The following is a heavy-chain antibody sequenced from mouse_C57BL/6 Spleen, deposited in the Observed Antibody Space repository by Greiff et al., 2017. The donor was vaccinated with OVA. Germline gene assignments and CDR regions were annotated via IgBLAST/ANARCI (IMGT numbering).Heavy chain of an antibody. CDR2: FNYDVSST. CDR3: ARGPYYSNYDAMDY. CDR1: GFTFSDYY. D-gene: IGHD2-5*01. V-gene: IGHV5-16*01. Sequence: EVTLMESEGGLVQPGSSLKLSCKASGFTFSDYYMAWVRRVPEKGLEWVANFNYDVSSTYYLDSLKSRFIISRDNAKTILYLQMSSLKSEDTATYYCARGPYYSNYDAMDYWGQGTSVTVSS. J-gene: IGHJ4*01.